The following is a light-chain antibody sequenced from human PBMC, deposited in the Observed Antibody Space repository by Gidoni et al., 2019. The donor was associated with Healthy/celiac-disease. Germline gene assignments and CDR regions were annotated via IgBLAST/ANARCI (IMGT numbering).Light chain of an antibody. CDR3: QTWGTGIHVV. J-gene: IGLJ2*01. CDR1: SGHSSYA. V-gene: IGLV4-69*01. Sequence: ASASLGASVKLTCTLSSGHSSYAIAWHQQQPEKGPRYLMKLNSDGSHSKGDGNPDRFSGSSSGAERYLTISSLQSEDEADYYCQTWGTGIHVVFGGGTKLTVL. CDR2: LNSDGSH.